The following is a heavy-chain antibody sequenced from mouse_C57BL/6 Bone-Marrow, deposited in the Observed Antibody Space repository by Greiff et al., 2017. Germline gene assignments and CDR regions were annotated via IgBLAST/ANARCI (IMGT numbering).Heavy chain of an antibody. CDR3: ARSTYGSSTYWYFDV. J-gene: IGHJ1*03. Sequence: VQLQQSGAELVKPGASVKLSCTASGFNIKDYYMHWVKQRTEQGLEWIGRIDPEDGATKYAPKFQGKATRTADTSSNTAYLQLSSLTSEDTAVYYCARSTYGSSTYWYFDVWGTGTTVTVSS. V-gene: IGHV14-2*01. CDR2: IDPEDGAT. D-gene: IGHD1-1*01. CDR1: GFNIKDYY.